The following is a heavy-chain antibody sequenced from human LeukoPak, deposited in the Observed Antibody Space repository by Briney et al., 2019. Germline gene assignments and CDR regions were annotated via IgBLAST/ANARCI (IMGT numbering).Heavy chain of an antibody. Sequence: SETLSLTCTVSGGSISSSSYYWGWIRQPPGKGLEWIGSIYYSGSTYYNPSLKSRVTMSVDTSKNQFSLKLSSVTAADTAVYYCARVSSTSHDYWGQGTLVTVSS. CDR2: IYYSGST. CDR3: ARVSSTSHDY. V-gene: IGHV4-39*07. J-gene: IGHJ4*02. D-gene: IGHD2-2*01. CDR1: GGSISSSSYY.